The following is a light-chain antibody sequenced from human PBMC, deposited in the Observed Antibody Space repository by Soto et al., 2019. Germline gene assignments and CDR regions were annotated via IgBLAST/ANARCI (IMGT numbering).Light chain of an antibody. CDR3: QQLNSDPIT. CDR1: QGISSY. V-gene: IGKV1-9*01. CDR2: AAS. J-gene: IGKJ5*01. Sequence: DIQLTQSPSFLSASVGDRVTITCRASQGISSYLAWYQQKPGKAPKLLIYAASTLQSGVPSRFSGSGPGTEFTLTISSLRPEDLATYYCQQLNSDPITFGQGTRLEIK.